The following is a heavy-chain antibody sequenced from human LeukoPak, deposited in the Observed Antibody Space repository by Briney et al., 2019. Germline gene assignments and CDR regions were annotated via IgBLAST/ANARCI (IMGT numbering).Heavy chain of an antibody. CDR3: ARAGMYNWNYFDY. CDR1: GGSISNYH. CDR2: IYYSGST. D-gene: IGHD1-20*01. V-gene: IGHV4-59*01. Sequence: PSETLSLTCTVSGGSISNYHWSWIRQPPGKGLEWIGYIYYSGSTNYNPSLKSRVTISVDTSKNQFSLKLSSVTAADTAVYYCARAGMYNWNYFDYWGQGTLVTVSS. J-gene: IGHJ4*02.